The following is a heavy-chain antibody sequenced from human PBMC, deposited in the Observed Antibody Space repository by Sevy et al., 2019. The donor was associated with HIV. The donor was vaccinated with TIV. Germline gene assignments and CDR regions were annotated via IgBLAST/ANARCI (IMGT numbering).Heavy chain of an antibody. V-gene: IGHV5-51*01. CDR3: ARRLGSYFDILTDYLGAFDY. Sequence: GESLKTSCKASGYKFSDDWIGWVRQMPGKGLEWIGIIYPDDSDTRYSPSFQGQVTISVDKSIDTAYLQWSSLKASDTAIYFCARRLGSYFDILTDYLGAFDYWGQGTLVTVSS. CDR1: GYKFSDDW. D-gene: IGHD3-9*01. CDR2: IYPDDSDT. J-gene: IGHJ4*02.